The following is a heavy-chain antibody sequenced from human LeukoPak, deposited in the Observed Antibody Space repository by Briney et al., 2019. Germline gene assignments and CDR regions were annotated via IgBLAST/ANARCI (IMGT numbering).Heavy chain of an antibody. CDR2: IYYSGST. J-gene: IGHJ5*02. D-gene: IGHD5-18*01. Sequence: SETLSLTCTVSGGSISSYYWNWIRQPPGKGLEWIGYIYYSGSTNYNSSLKSRVTISVDTSKNQFSLKLSSVTAADTAVYYCARGKGYSYDQRFDPWGQGTLVTVSS. V-gene: IGHV4-59*01. CDR3: ARGKGYSYDQRFDP. CDR1: GGSISSYY.